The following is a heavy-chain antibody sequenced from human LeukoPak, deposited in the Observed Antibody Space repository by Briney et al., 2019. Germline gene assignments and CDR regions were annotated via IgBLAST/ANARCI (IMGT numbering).Heavy chain of an antibody. CDR1: GYSFTNYW. CDR2: VYPRDSDT. J-gene: IGHJ4*02. Sequence: GESLKTSCKSSGYSFTNYWIAWVRQMPGKGLEWMAIVYPRDSDTRYSPSFQGQVTVSADKSINTAYLQWSSLKASGTAMYYCTRPDSTGFYTDWGQGTLVTVSS. D-gene: IGHD3-22*01. V-gene: IGHV5-51*01. CDR3: TRPDSTGFYTD.